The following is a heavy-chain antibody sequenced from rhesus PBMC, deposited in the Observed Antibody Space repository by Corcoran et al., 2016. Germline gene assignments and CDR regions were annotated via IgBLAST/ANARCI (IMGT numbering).Heavy chain of an antibody. J-gene: IGHJ5-1*01. CDR2: IYGSSPST. CDR3: ARADYGSSRYNRFDV. D-gene: IGHD4-29*01. CDR1: GGSISDSYQ. Sequence: QVQLQESGPGVVKPSETLSLTCAVSGGSISDSYQWSWIPQPPGTGLEGIGYIYGSSPSTNYNPSRKSRVTSSKDTSQNQCSLKLSSVTAADTTVYYCARADYGSSRYNRFDVWGPGVLVTVSS. V-gene: IGHV4S10*01.